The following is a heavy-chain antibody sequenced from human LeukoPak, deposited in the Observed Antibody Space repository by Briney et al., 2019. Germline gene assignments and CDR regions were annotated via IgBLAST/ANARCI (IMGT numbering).Heavy chain of an antibody. Sequence: PSQTLSLTCTVSGASISSGSSYWSWIRQPAGKGLDWIGRIYTNGNTNYNPSLKSRVTISVDTSKNQFSLKLSSVTAADTAVYYCARDRVDYYYYYMDVWGKGTTVTVSS. CDR2: IYTNGNT. V-gene: IGHV4-61*02. J-gene: IGHJ6*03. CDR3: ARDRVDYYYYYMDV. CDR1: GASISSGSSY.